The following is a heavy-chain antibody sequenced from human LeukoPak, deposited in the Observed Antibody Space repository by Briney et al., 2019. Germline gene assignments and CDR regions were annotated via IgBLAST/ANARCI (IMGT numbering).Heavy chain of an antibody. CDR3: VKDDSYYYGRTTYVA. CDR1: GFTFSSYI. D-gene: IGHD3-22*01. Sequence: GGSLRLSCSASGFTFSSYIMHWVRQAPGKGLEYVSAISSNGGSTYYADSVKGRFTISRDNSKNTLYLQMSSLRGEDTAVYYCVKDDSYYYGRTTYVAWGQGTLSPSPQ. J-gene: IGHJ5*02. CDR2: ISSNGGST. V-gene: IGHV3-64D*06.